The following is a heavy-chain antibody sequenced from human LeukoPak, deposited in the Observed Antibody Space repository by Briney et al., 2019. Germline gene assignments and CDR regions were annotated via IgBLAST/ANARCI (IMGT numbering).Heavy chain of an antibody. D-gene: IGHD2-15*01. V-gene: IGHV3-7*01. Sequence: GGSLRLSCAAVGFTFSMYWMGWVRQAPGKGLEWVASMKGDGSVKHFLDSVEGRFTISRDNVKNTLYLQMNSLRVEDTAVYYCARDPRNVGLAPWGQGTLVTVSS. CDR1: GFTFSMYW. CDR3: ARDPRNVGLAP. J-gene: IGHJ5*02. CDR2: MKGDGSVK.